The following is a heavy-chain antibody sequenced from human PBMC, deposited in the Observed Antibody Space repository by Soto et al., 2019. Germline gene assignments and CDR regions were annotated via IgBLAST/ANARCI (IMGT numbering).Heavy chain of an antibody. Sequence: ASVKVSCKASGYTFTGYYMHWVRQAPGQGLEWMGMINPSGGSTDYAQKFRGRVTMTRDTSTSTVYMELSSLRSEDTAVYYCAREGAVAAAGTWGNYYYYYMDVWGKGTTVTVSS. D-gene: IGHD6-13*01. CDR1: GYTFTGYY. CDR2: INPSGGST. J-gene: IGHJ6*03. CDR3: AREGAVAAAGTWGNYYYYYMDV. V-gene: IGHV1-46*03.